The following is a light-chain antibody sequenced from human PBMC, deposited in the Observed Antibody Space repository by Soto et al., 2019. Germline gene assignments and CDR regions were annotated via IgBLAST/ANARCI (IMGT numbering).Light chain of an antibody. CDR3: QQCNLRSLT. Sequence: DIQMTQSPSTLSASIGDRVTITCRASQNISSWLSWYQQKPGKAPNLLIYQASILEIGFPSRFSGSGSGTEFSLTISSLQPDDVATYYCQQCNLRSLTFGGGTKVEIK. V-gene: IGKV1-5*03. J-gene: IGKJ4*01. CDR2: QAS. CDR1: QNISSW.